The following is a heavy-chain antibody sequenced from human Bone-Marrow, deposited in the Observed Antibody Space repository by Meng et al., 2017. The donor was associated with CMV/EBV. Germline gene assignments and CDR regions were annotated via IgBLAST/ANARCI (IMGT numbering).Heavy chain of an antibody. CDR2: IYYSGST. CDR1: GGSISSDDYY. J-gene: IGHJ6*02. Sequence: SETLSLTCTVSGGSISSDDYYWSWIRQPPGKGLEWIGYIYYSGSTNYNPSLKSRVTISVDTSKNQFSLKLSSVTAADTAVYYCARVEFLGRSTQKSRPTSLEVWGQRTTVNVSS. D-gene: IGHD3-10*01. V-gene: IGHV4-61*08. CDR3: ARVEFLGRSTQKSRPTSLEV.